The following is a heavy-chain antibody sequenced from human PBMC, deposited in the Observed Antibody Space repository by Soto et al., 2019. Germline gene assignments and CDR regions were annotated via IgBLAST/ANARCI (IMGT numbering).Heavy chain of an antibody. D-gene: IGHD5-18*01. J-gene: IGHJ4*02. Sequence: QVQLQESGPGLVKPSETLSLTCTVSGASISSSYWSWIRQPPGKGLEWIGYIYNSGSTNYNPSLKSRVTISVDPSHNQFSLTLSSVTAADTAVYYCARRYSYGHFDYWGQGTLVTVSS. CDR1: GASISSSY. CDR2: IYNSGST. CDR3: ARRYSYGHFDY. V-gene: IGHV4-59*08.